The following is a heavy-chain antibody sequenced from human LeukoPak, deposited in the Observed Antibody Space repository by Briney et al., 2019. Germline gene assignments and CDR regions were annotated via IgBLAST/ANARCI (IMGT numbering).Heavy chain of an antibody. CDR3: ARGDSSSSNWFDP. J-gene: IGHJ5*02. CDR1: GGSISSYY. CDR2: IYYSGST. Sequence: SETLSLTCTVSGGSISSYYWSWIRQPPGRGLEWIGYIYYSGSTNYNPSLKSRVTISVDTSKNQFSLKLSSGTAADTAVYYCARGDSSSSNWFDPWGQGTLVTVSS. V-gene: IGHV4-59*01. D-gene: IGHD3-22*01.